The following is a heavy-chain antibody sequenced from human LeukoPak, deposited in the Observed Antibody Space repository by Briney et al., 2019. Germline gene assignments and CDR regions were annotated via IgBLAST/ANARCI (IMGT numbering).Heavy chain of an antibody. Sequence: GASVKVSCKASGYTFTSYGISWVRQAPGQGLKWMGWISAYNGNTNYAQKLQGRVTTTTDTSTSTAYMELRSLRSDDTAVYYCARGEHYYDSSGFDYWGQGTLVTVSS. D-gene: IGHD3-22*01. J-gene: IGHJ4*02. CDR1: GYTFTSYG. CDR3: ARGEHYYDSSGFDY. CDR2: ISAYNGNT. V-gene: IGHV1-18*01.